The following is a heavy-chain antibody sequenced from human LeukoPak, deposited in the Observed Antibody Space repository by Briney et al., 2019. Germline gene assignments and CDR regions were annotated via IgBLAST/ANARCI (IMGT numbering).Heavy chain of an antibody. CDR1: GGAITAYY. Sequence: SETLPLTCTVSGGAITAYYWSWLRQPPGKGLEWIGYIYYSGITNYNPSLKSRVTMSVGTSKNHFYLKLSSVTAADTAVYFCARRMSPGGWFGPWGQGTPVTVSS. CDR3: ARRMSPGGWFGP. J-gene: IGHJ5*02. CDR2: IYYSGIT. V-gene: IGHV4-59*08. D-gene: IGHD4-23*01.